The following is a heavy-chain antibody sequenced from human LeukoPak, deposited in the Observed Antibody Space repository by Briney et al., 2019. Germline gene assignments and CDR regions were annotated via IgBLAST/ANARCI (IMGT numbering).Heavy chain of an antibody. Sequence: PGGSLRLSCAASGFSFTTYEMNWVRQAPGKGLEWISYISSRSSTTYYSDSVKGRFTISRDNAKKLLYLKMNSLRAEDTAVYYCARDRYCDADCYWWPDGFDIWGQGTMVTVSS. V-gene: IGHV3-48*03. CDR2: ISSRSSTT. D-gene: IGHD2-21*02. CDR3: ARDRYCDADCYWWPDGFDI. J-gene: IGHJ3*02. CDR1: GFSFTTYE.